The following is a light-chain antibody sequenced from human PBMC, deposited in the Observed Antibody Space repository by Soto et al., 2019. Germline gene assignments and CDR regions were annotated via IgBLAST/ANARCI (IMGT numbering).Light chain of an antibody. Sequence: EIVLTQSPGTLSLSPGERATLPCRASQSVSSSYLAWYQQKPGQAPRLLIYGASSRATGIPDRFSGSGSGTDFTLTISRLEAEDFAVYYCQQYGSSPYTFGQGTKLELK. J-gene: IGKJ2*01. CDR3: QQYGSSPYT. CDR1: QSVSSSY. V-gene: IGKV3-20*01. CDR2: GAS.